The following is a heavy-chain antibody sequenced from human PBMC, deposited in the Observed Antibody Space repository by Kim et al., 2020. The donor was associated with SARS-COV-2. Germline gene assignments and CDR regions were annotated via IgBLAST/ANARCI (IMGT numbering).Heavy chain of an antibody. CDR2: ISYDGSNK. J-gene: IGHJ4*02. D-gene: IGHD6-13*01. V-gene: IGHV3-33*05. CDR3: ARSHSSSWYEADY. Sequence: GGSLRLSCAASGFTFSSYGMHWVRQAPGKGLEWVAVISYDGSNKYYADSVKGRFTISRDNSKNTLYLQMNSLRAEDTAVYYCARSHSSSWYEADYWGQGT. CDR1: GFTFSSYG.